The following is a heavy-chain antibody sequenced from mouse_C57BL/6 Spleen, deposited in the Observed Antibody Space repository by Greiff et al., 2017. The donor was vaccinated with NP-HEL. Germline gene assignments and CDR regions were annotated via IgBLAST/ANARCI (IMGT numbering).Heavy chain of an antibody. CDR2: INPSTGGT. J-gene: IGHJ1*03. CDR1: GYSFTGYY. D-gene: IGHD2-5*01. CDR3: ARTSNSYWYFDV. V-gene: IGHV1-42*01. Sequence: VQLQQSGPELVKPGASVKISCKASGYSFTGYYMNWVKQSPEKSLEWIGEINPSTGGTTYNQKFKAKATLTVDKSSSTAYMQLKSLTSEDSAVYYCARTSNSYWYFDVWGTGTTVTVSS.